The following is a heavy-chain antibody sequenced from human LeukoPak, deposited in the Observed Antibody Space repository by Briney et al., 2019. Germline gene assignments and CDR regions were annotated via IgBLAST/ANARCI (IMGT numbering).Heavy chain of an antibody. CDR3: AREGWAARPTIDAFDI. CDR1: GYTLTGYY. V-gene: IGHV1-2*02. CDR2: INPNSGGT. Sequence: ASVKVSCKASGYTLTGYYMHWVRQAPGQGLEWMGWINPNSGGTNYAQKFQGRVTMTRDTSISTAYMELSRLRSDDTAVYYCAREGWAARPTIDAFDIWGQGTMVTVSS. D-gene: IGHD6-6*01. J-gene: IGHJ3*02.